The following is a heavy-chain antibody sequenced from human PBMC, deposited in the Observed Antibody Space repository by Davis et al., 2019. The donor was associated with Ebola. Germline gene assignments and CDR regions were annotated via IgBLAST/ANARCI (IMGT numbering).Heavy chain of an antibody. Sequence: GESLKISCAASGFTFSGHWMTWVRQAPGKGLEWVANINQDGSEKNYEDSVKGRFTISRDNAKSSLYVYMNSLRGDDTAVYYCARHHYMPIDYWGQGSVVTVSS. J-gene: IGHJ4*02. CDR1: GFTFSGHW. CDR2: INQDGSEK. D-gene: IGHD4-11*01. V-gene: IGHV3-7*03. CDR3: ARHHYMPIDY.